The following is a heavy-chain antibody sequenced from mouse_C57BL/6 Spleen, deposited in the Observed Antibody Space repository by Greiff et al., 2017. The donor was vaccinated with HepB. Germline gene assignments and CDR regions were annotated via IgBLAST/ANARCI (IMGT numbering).Heavy chain of an antibody. D-gene: IGHD4-1*01. CDR3: AREVNWTFDY. Sequence: EVQLQQSGPELVKPGASVKISCKASGYTFTDYYMNWVKQSHGKSLEWIGDINPNNGGTSYNQKFKGKATLTVDKSSSTAYMELRSLTSEDSAVYYCAREVNWTFDYWGQGTTLTVSS. V-gene: IGHV1-26*01. CDR1: GYTFTDYY. J-gene: IGHJ2*01. CDR2: INPNNGGT.